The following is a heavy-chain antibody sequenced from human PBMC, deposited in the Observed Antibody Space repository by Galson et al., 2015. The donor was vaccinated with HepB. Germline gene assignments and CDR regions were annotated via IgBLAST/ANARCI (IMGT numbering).Heavy chain of an antibody. CDR1: GFTFSSYS. CDR2: ISSSSSTI. Sequence: LRLSCAASGFTFSSYSMNWVRQAPGKGLEWVSYISSSSSTIYYADSVKGRFTISRDNAKNSLYLQMNSLRDEDTAVYYCARDSHYDYVWGSYRQPPDYWGQGTLVTVSS. V-gene: IGHV3-48*02. D-gene: IGHD3-16*02. CDR3: ARDSHYDYVWGSYRQPPDY. J-gene: IGHJ4*02.